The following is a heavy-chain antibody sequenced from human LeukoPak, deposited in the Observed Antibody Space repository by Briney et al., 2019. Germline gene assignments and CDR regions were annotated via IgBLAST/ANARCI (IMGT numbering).Heavy chain of an antibody. CDR2: ISGSGGST. V-gene: IGHV3-23*01. CDR1: GFTFSSYA. Sequence: PGGSLRLSCAASGFTFSSYAMSWVRQAPGKGLEWVSAISGSGGSTYYADSVKGRFTISRDNSKNTLYLQMNSLRAEDTAVYYCAKVLAYYYDSSGQVGKYDAFDIWGQGTMVTVS. CDR3: AKVLAYYYDSSGQVGKYDAFDI. J-gene: IGHJ3*02. D-gene: IGHD3-22*01.